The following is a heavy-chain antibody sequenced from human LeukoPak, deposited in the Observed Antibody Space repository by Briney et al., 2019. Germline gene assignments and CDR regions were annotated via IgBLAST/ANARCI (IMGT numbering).Heavy chain of an antibody. CDR3: ASGIYCSSTSCYTHGFDY. CDR1: GYTFTGYY. J-gene: IGHJ4*02. V-gene: IGHV1-2*02. Sequence: ASVKVSCKASGYTFTGYYMHWVRQAPGQGLEWMGWINPNSGGTNYAQKFQGRVTMTRDTSISTAYMELSRLRSDDTAVYYCASGIYCSSTSCYTHGFDYWGQGTLVTVSS. CDR2: INPNSGGT. D-gene: IGHD2-2*02.